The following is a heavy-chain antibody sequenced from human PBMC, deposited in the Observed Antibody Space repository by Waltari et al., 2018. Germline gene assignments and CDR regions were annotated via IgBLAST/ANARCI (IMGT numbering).Heavy chain of an antibody. Sequence: QVQLVQSGAEVKKPGASVKVSCKASGYTFTGYYMHWVRQAPGQGLEWMGWINPNSGGTNYAKKFEGRVTMTRETSISTAYMELSRLRSDDTAVYYWARETPVQLAGWFDPWGQGTLVTVSS. CDR3: ARETPVQLAGWFDP. J-gene: IGHJ5*02. V-gene: IGHV1-2*02. D-gene: IGHD1-1*01. CDR1: GYTFTGYY. CDR2: INPNSGGT.